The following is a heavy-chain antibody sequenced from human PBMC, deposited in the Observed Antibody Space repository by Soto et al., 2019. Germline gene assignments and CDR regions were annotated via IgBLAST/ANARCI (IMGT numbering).Heavy chain of an antibody. V-gene: IGHV3-21*01. CDR2: ISSSSSYI. CDR3: ARDRDYGDYYYYGMDV. CDR1: GFTFSSYS. J-gene: IGHJ6*04. Sequence: PGGSLRLSCAASGFTFSSYSMNWVRQAPGEGLEWVSSISSSSSYIYYADSVKGRFTISRDNAKNSLYMQMNGLRAEDTAVYYCARDRDYGDYYYYGMDVWGKGTTVTV. D-gene: IGHD4-17*01.